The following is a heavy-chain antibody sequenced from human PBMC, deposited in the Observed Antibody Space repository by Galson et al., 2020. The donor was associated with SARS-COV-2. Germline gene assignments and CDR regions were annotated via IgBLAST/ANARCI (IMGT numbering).Heavy chain of an antibody. CDR2: LYSGGST. V-gene: IGHV3-66*01. Sequence: GESLKISCAASGFMVSSSFMTWVRQAPGKGLEWVSILYSGGSTYYADSVKGRFTISRDDSKNTLYLQMNSLRTEDTAVYYCARTYFRNNYFAPWGRGTLVTVSS. CDR1: GFMVSSSF. CDR3: ARTYFRNNYFAP. J-gene: IGHJ5*02.